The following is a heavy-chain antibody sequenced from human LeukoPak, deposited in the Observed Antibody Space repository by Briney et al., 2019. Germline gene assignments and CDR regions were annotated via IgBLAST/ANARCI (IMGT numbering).Heavy chain of an antibody. D-gene: IGHD2-21*01. Sequence: GSLRLPCVASGFTFSDYWMHWVRQVPEKGLEWVARINRDGTTRSCADSVWGRFTISRDNAQNTVYLQMNSLKVDDTAVYFCARDFVVVSTPGDNFDYWGQGTLVTVSS. CDR3: ARDFVVVSTPGDNFDY. CDR2: INRDGTTR. J-gene: IGHJ4*02. V-gene: IGHV3-74*01. CDR1: GFTFSDYW.